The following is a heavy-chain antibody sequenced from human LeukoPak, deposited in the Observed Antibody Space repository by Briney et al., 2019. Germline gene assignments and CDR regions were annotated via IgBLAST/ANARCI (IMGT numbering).Heavy chain of an antibody. CDR3: ARDSVYSGSSLDY. V-gene: IGHV4-4*07. CDR1: GVSISGYY. D-gene: IGHD1-26*01. Sequence: SETLSLTCTVSGVSISGYYWSWIRQPAGKGLEWIGRIYISRGTNYNPSLTSRVIMSVDTSKNQFSLKLSSVTAADTAVYYCARDSVYSGSSLDYWGQGALVTVSS. J-gene: IGHJ4*02. CDR2: IYISRGT.